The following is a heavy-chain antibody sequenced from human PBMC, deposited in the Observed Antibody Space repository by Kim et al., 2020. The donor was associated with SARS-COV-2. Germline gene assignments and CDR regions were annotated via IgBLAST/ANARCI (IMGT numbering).Heavy chain of an antibody. CDR1: GDVFTANW. J-gene: IGHJ4*01. CDR3: SRAGYVRHGTGCYFFD. Sequence: GESLKISCEASGDVFTANWIAWVRQMPGKGLEWMGAIYPGDSGTRYSPSFQGQVIISVDKSINTAYLRFSSLKASDSAFYFCSRAGYVRHGTGCYFFD. V-gene: IGHV5-51*01. CDR2: IYPGDSGT. D-gene: IGHD3-10*02.